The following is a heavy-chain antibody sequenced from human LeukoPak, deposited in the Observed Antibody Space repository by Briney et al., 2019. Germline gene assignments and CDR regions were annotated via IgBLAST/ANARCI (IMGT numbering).Heavy chain of an antibody. Sequence: PSETLSLTCTVSGGSISSSSYYWGWIRQPPGKGLEWIGSIYYSGSTYYNPSLKSRVTISVDTSKNQFSLKLSSVTAADTAVYYCARLAVAGTTKSNYYYYGMDVWGQGTTVTVSS. D-gene: IGHD6-19*01. V-gene: IGHV4-39*01. CDR1: GGSISSSSYY. CDR3: ARLAVAGTTKSNYYYYGMDV. CDR2: IYYSGST. J-gene: IGHJ6*02.